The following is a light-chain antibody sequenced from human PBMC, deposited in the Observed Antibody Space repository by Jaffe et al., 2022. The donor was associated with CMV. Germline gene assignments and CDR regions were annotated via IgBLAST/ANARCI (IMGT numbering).Light chain of an antibody. CDR2: AAS. V-gene: IGKV1-6*01. Sequence: AIQMTQSPSSLSASVGDRVTITCRASQGIRRDLGWYQQKPGRPPKPLIYAASTLQTGVPSRFSGSGSGTDFTLTISSLQPDDFATYYCLQDYNYPRTFGQGTKVEIK. CDR3: LQDYNYPRT. J-gene: IGKJ1*01. CDR1: QGIRRD.